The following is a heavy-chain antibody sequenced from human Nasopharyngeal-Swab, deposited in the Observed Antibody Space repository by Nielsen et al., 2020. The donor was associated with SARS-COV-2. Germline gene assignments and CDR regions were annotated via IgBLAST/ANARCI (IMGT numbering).Heavy chain of an antibody. Sequence: SETLSLTCSVSGGSIRSFYWSWIRQPPGKGLEWLADIYYSGNTDYNPSLKSRVSISMDTSKNQFSLKLSSVTAADTAVYYCARAGRWVGVTTKEEVYFDPWGQGTLVTVSS. V-gene: IGHV4-59*01. CDR2: IYYSGNT. CDR3: ARAGRWVGVTTKEEVYFDP. D-gene: IGHD1-26*01. CDR1: GGSIRSFY. J-gene: IGHJ5*02.